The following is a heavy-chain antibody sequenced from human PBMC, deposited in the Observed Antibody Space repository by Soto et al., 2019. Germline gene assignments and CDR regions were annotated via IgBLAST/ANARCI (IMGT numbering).Heavy chain of an antibody. CDR2: IIPIFGTA. CDR1: GGTFSSYA. Sequence: ASVKVSCKASGGTFSSYAISWVRQAPGQGLEWMGGIIPIFGTANYAQKFQDRVTITADESTSTAYMELSSLRSEDTAVYYCARDPLAIISAAGTIDNWFYPWGQGALVTVSS. D-gene: IGHD6-13*01. V-gene: IGHV1-69*13. J-gene: IGHJ5*02. CDR3: ARDPLAIISAAGTIDNWFYP.